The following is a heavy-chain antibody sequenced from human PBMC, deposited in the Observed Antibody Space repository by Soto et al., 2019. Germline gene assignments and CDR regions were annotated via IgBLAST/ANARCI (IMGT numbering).Heavy chain of an antibody. Sequence: GGSLRLSCATSGFTFSSFWMSWVRQAPGKGLEWVSGVGTAGYAYYPDSVKGRFTISREKAKNSLYLQMNSLTAGDTAVYYCARTLRLGESGYGMDVWGQGTTVTVSS. J-gene: IGHJ6*02. CDR2: VGTAGYA. CDR3: ARTLRLGESGYGMDV. CDR1: GFTFSSFW. D-gene: IGHD3-16*01. V-gene: IGHV3-13*01.